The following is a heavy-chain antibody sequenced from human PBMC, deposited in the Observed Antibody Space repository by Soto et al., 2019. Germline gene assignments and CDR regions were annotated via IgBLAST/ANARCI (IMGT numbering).Heavy chain of an antibody. Sequence: WGSLRLSCAASRFTLINAWITCVRQVPGKGLEWVGRIKSKTDGGTIDYAAPVKGRFTISRDDSENTLYLQMNSLKTEDTAIYYCTTAPAALDIWGQGTMVTVSS. CDR2: IKSKTDGGTI. CDR3: TTAPAALDI. CDR1: RFTLINAW. V-gene: IGHV3-15*01. J-gene: IGHJ3*02.